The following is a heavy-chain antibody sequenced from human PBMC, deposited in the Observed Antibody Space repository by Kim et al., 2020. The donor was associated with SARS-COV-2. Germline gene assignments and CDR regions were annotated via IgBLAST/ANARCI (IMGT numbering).Heavy chain of an antibody. J-gene: IGHJ4*02. Sequence: TNYNPSLKSRVTISVDTSKNQFSLKLSSVTAADTAVYYCARDRLYGPFDYWGQGTLVTVSS. V-gene: IGHV4-59*01. CDR3: ARDRLYGPFDY. D-gene: IGHD3-10*01. CDR2: T.